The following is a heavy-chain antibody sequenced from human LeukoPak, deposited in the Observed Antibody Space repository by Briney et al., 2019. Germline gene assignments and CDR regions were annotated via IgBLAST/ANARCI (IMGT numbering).Heavy chain of an antibody. Sequence: SVKVSCKASGGTFSSYAISWVRQAPGQGLEWMGGIIPIFGTANYAQKFQGRVTITADKSTSTAYMELRSLRSDDTAVYYCARNEDYGGNPGDYRGQGTLVTVSS. CDR2: IIPIFGTA. CDR3: ARNEDYGGNPGDY. CDR1: GGTFSSYA. J-gene: IGHJ4*02. V-gene: IGHV1-69*06. D-gene: IGHD4-23*01.